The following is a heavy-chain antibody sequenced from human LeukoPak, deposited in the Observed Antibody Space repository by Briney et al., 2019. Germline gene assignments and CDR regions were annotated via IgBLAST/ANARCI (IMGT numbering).Heavy chain of an antibody. CDR3: ATNVRGYSGYVPGY. CDR1: GYTLTELS. CDR2: FDPEDGET. Sequence: ASVKVSCKVSGYTLTELSMHWVRQAPGKGLEWMGGFDPEDGETIYAQKFQGRVTMTEDTSTDTAYMELSSLRSEDTAVYYCATNVRGYSGYVPGYWGKGPRVTVPS. V-gene: IGHV1-24*01. D-gene: IGHD5-12*01. J-gene: IGHJ4*02.